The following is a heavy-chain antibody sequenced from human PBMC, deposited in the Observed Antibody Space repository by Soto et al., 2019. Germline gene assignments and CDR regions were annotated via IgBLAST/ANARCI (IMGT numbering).Heavy chain of an antibody. CDR2: FDPEDGET. Sequence: ASVKVSCKVSGYTLTELSMHWVRQAPGKGLEWMGGFDPEDGETIYAQKFQGRVTMTEDTSTDTAYMELSSLRSEDTAVYYCATDTVLLRGKYCSSTSCYNWFDPWGQGTLVTVSS. V-gene: IGHV1-24*01. J-gene: IGHJ5*02. CDR3: ATDTVLLRGKYCSSTSCYNWFDP. CDR1: GYTLTELS. D-gene: IGHD2-2*01.